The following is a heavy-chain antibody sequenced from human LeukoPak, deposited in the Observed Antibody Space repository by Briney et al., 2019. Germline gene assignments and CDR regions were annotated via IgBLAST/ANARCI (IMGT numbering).Heavy chain of an antibody. Sequence: GGSLRLSCAASGFTFSSYEMNWVRQAPGKGLEWVSYISSSGSTIYYADSVKGRFTISRDNAKNSLYLQMNSLRAEDTAVYYCARVPSYGILTGYYPSRSNWFDPWGQGTLVTVSS. D-gene: IGHD3-9*01. CDR2: ISSSGSTI. V-gene: IGHV3-48*03. CDR3: ARVPSYGILTGYYPSRSNWFDP. CDR1: GFTFSSYE. J-gene: IGHJ5*02.